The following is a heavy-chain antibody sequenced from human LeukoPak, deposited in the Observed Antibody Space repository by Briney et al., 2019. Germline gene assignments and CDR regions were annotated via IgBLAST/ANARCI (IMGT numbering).Heavy chain of an antibody. CDR3: ARADYYDSSGYPL. Sequence: RASVKVSCXASGYTFTSYDINWVRQATGQGLEWMGWMNPNSGNTGYAQKFQGRVTMTRNTSISTAYMELSSLRSEDTAVYYCARADYYDSSGYPLWGQGTLATVSS. CDR2: MNPNSGNT. J-gene: IGHJ4*02. D-gene: IGHD3-22*01. V-gene: IGHV1-8*01. CDR1: GYTFTSYD.